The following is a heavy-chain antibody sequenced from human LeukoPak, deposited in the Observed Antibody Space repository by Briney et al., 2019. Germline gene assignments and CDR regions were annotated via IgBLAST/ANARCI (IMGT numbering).Heavy chain of an antibody. CDR3: ARSGGGYNWNYVSWFDP. D-gene: IGHD1-7*01. CDR2: INPNSGGT. CDR1: GYTFTGYY. Sequence: GASVKVSCKASGYTFTGYYMHWVRQAPGQGLEWMGWINPNSGGTNYAQKLQGRVTMTRDTSISTAYMELSRLRSDDTAVYYCARSGGGYNWNYVSWFDPWGQGTLVTVSS. J-gene: IGHJ5*02. V-gene: IGHV1-2*02.